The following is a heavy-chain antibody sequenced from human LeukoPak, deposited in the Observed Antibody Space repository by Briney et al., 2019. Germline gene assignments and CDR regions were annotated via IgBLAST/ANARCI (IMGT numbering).Heavy chain of an antibody. CDR3: AKLGTSCSSTSCSYFDY. J-gene: IGHJ4*02. V-gene: IGHV3-23*01. Sequence: PGGSLRLSCAASGFTFSSYAMSWVRQAPGKGLEWVSAISGSGGSTYYADSVKGRFTISRDNSKNTLYLQMNSLRAEDTAVYYCAKLGTSCSSTSCSYFDYWGQGTLVTVSS. CDR2: ISGSGGST. D-gene: IGHD2-2*01. CDR1: GFTFSSYA.